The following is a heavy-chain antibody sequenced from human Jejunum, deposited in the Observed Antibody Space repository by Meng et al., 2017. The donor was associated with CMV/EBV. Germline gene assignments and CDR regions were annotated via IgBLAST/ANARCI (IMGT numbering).Heavy chain of an antibody. CDR1: GFTFSSYA. CDR2: VGGNGDGT. Sequence: LKITWIASGFTFSSYAMSWVRQAPGKGLEWVSDVGGNGDGTYHADSVKGRFTISRDNSRNTLYLQMNSLRADDTAVYYCVTEGFDYWGQGSLVTVSS. J-gene: IGHJ4*02. V-gene: IGHV3-23*01. CDR3: VTEGFDY.